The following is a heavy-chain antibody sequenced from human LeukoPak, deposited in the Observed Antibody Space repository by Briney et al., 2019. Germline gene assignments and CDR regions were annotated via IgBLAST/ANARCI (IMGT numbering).Heavy chain of an antibody. CDR2: ISSGSSYI. CDR3: AREGAVERRNPYYFDY. Sequence: PGGSLGLSCAASGFTFSSYSMNWVRQAPGKGLEWVSSISSGSSYINDADSVKGRFTISRDNAKNSLYLQMNSLRADDTAVYYCAREGAVERRNPYYFDYWGQGTLVTVSS. J-gene: IGHJ4*02. CDR1: GFTFSSYS. D-gene: IGHD6-19*01. V-gene: IGHV3-21*01.